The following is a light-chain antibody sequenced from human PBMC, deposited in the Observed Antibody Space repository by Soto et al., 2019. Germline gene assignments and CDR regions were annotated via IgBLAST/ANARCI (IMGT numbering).Light chain of an antibody. J-gene: IGKJ5*01. V-gene: IGKV3-20*01. CDR2: GAS. CDR1: QSVSSSY. CDR3: MQSIHLPPT. Sequence: EIVLTQSPGTLSLSPGERATLSCRASQSVSSSYLAWYQQKPGQAPRLLIYGASSRATGIPDRFSGSGSGTDFTLKISRVEAEDVGVYYCMQSIHLPPTFGQGTRLE.